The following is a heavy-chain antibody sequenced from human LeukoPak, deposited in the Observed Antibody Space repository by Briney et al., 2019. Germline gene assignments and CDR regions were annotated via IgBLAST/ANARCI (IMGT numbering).Heavy chain of an antibody. V-gene: IGHV3-74*01. CDR2: INSDGSST. CDR3: TSLGEPDIVLMVYPEDY. Sequence: PGGSLRLSCAASGFTFSSYWMHWVRQAPGKGLVWVSRINSDGSSTSYADSVKGRFTISRDNAKNTLYLQMNTLRAEDTAVYYCTSLGEPDIVLMVYPEDYWGQGTLVTVSP. J-gene: IGHJ4*02. D-gene: IGHD2-8*01. CDR1: GFTFSSYW.